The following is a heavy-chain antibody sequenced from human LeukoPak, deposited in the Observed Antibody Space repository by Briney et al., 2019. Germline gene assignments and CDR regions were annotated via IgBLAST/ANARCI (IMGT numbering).Heavy chain of an antibody. Sequence: SETLSLTCTVSGGSMSSYYWSWIRQPPGKGLEWIGYIYYSGSTNYNPSLKSRVTISVDTSKNQFSLKLSSVTAAGTAVYYCARARGIGIAAAGDFDYWGQGTLVTVSS. J-gene: IGHJ4*02. CDR1: GGSMSSYY. D-gene: IGHD6-13*01. V-gene: IGHV4-59*01. CDR3: ARARGIGIAAAGDFDY. CDR2: IYYSGST.